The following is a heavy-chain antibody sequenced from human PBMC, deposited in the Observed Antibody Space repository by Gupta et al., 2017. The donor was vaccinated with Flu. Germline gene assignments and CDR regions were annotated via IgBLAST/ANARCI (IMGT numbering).Heavy chain of an antibody. CDR3: ARDPLGASLYYYYAMDV. V-gene: IGHV3-33*01. Sequence: QVQLVESGGGVVQPGRSLRLSCEASGFTFRDYGIHWVRQAPGKGLECVAVIWYDGTKKYYVDSVKCRFTISRDNSKNTVQLQMNSLSAEDKAVYYCARDPLGASLYYYYAMDVWGQGTTVTVSS. D-gene: IGHD4-17*01. CDR2: IWYDGTKK. J-gene: IGHJ6*02. CDR1: GFTFRDYG.